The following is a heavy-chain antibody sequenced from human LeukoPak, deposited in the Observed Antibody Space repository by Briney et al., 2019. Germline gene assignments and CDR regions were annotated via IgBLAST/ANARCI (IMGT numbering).Heavy chain of an antibody. V-gene: IGHV3-43*02. CDR1: GLPIADFA. J-gene: IGHJ4*02. CDR3: ARESGKFDY. CDR2: ISGDGVST. Sequence: GGSLRLSCVASGLPIADFAMHWVRQAPGRGLEWVSLISGDGVSTFYADSVKGRFSISRDNSKNSLSLEMNSLRTEDTAMYYCARESGKFDYWGQGTLVAVSS.